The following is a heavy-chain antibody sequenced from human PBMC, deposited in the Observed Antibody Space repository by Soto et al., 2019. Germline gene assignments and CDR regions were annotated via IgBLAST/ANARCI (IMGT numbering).Heavy chain of an antibody. CDR1: GGSISSGGYY. Sequence: SETLSLTCTVSGGSISSGGYYWSWIRQHPGKGLEWIGYIYYSGSTYYNPSLKSRVTISVDTSKNQFSLKLSSVTAADTAVYYCAREESAAGTNYFDYWGQGTLVTVSS. J-gene: IGHJ4*02. CDR2: IYYSGST. CDR3: AREESAAGTNYFDY. D-gene: IGHD6-13*01. V-gene: IGHV4-31*03.